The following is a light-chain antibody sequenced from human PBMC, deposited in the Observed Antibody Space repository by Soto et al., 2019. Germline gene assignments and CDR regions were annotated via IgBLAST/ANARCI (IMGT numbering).Light chain of an antibody. CDR3: QQYGSSIT. CDR2: GAS. Sequence: EFVLTQSPATLSLSPGERATLSCRASQSISSYLAWYQQKPGQAPRLLIYGASSRATGIPDRFSGSGSGTDFTLTINRLEPEDFAVYYCQQYGSSITFGQGTRLEIK. CDR1: QSISSY. J-gene: IGKJ5*01. V-gene: IGKV3-20*01.